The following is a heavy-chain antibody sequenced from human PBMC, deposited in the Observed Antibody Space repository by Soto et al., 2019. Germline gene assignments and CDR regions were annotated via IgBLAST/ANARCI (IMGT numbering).Heavy chain of an antibody. V-gene: IGHV3-66*01. CDR2: IYSGGST. J-gene: IGHJ4*02. Sequence: GGSLRLSCAASGFTVSSNYMSWVRQAPGKGLEWVSVIYSGGSTYYADSVKGRFTISRDNSKNTLYLQMNSLRAEDTAVYYCARGNYDFWSGYYYFDYWGQGTLVTVFS. D-gene: IGHD3-3*01. CDR3: ARGNYDFWSGYYYFDY. CDR1: GFTVSSNY.